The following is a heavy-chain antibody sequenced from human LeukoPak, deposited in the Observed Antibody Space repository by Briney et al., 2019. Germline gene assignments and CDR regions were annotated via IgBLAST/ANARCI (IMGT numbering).Heavy chain of an antibody. CDR2: ISYDVSKK. CDR1: GFTFSSYS. V-gene: IGHV3-30*18. CDR3: TKDRQWLAKHCDY. D-gene: IGHD6-19*01. Sequence: GGSLRLSRAASGFTFSSYSMHWVRQAPGKGLEGVAFISYDVSKKYYAGPVKDRFTISRDNSKTTLYLQMNSPRPEDTAGYYWTKDRQWLAKHCDYWGQGTLVTVSS. J-gene: IGHJ4*02.